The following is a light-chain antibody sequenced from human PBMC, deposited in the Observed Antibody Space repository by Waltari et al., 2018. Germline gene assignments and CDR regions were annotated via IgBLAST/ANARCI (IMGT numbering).Light chain of an antibody. V-gene: IGKV4-1*01. CDR3: QQFHSTPYT. CDR1: QRILFDNLKY. J-gene: IGKJ2*01. Sequence: DIVLTQSPDSLAVSLGERATITCKSSQRILFDNLKYLSWYQHKIGQPPKLLISWETTRHAGVPDRFTGSGSETDFNLYISSLQAEDVAVYWCQQFHSTPYTFGQGTKVEI. CDR2: WET.